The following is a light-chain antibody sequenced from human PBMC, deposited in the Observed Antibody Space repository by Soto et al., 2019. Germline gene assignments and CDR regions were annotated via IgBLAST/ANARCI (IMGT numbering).Light chain of an antibody. CDR2: EVS. J-gene: IGLJ3*02. CDR1: SSDVGGYNY. Sequence: QSALTQPPSASGSPGQSVTISCTGTSSDVGGYNYVSWYQQHPGKAPKIMIYEVSKRPSGVPDRFSGSKSGNTASLTVSGIQAEDEADYYCTSYAGSNNRVFGGGAKLTVL. V-gene: IGLV2-8*01. CDR3: TSYAGSNNRV.